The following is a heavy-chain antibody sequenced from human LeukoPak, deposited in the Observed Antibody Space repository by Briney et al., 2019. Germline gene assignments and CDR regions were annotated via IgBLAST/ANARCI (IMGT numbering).Heavy chain of an antibody. V-gene: IGHV3-7*03. Sequence: GGSLRLSCAASGFTFSSYWMSWVRQAPGKGLEWVASINSDGSEGYYADVVKGRFTISRDNAKNSLYLQINSLRAEDTAVYYCARSSYSSSSSVWGQGTMVTVSS. CDR3: ARSSYSSSSSV. CDR2: INSDGSEG. J-gene: IGHJ3*01. CDR1: GFTFSSYW. D-gene: IGHD6-6*01.